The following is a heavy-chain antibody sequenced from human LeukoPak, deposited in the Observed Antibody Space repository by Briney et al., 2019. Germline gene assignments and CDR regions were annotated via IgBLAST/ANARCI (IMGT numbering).Heavy chain of an antibody. J-gene: IGHJ4*02. V-gene: IGHV3-23*01. CDR1: TFTFSNYA. CDR2: ISGSGTGT. CDR3: AKEDDILTGYYPFDS. D-gene: IGHD3-9*01. Sequence: GGSLRLSCAASTFTFSNYAMNWVRQAPGKGPEWVSGISGSGTGTHYADSVKGRFTISRDNSKNTLYLQMNSLRAEDTAVYYCAKEDDILTGYYPFDSWGQGTLVTVSS.